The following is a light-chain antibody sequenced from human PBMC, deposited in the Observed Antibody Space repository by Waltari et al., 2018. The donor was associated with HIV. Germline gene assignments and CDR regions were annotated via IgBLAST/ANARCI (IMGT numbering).Light chain of an antibody. V-gene: IGKV3-11*01. CDR3: QQRSNWPQT. Sequence: IVLTQSPATLSLSPGERATLSCRASQSVSRYLAWYQQKPGQAPRLLIDDASNRATGIPARFSGSGSGTDFTLTISSLEPEDFAVYDCQQRSNWPQTFGQGTKVEIK. CDR1: QSVSRY. CDR2: DAS. J-gene: IGKJ1*01.